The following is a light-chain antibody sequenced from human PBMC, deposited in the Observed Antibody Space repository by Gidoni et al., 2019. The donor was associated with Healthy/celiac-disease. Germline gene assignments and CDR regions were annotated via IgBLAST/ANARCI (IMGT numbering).Light chain of an antibody. CDR2: GAS. CDR3: QQYNNWAGT. CDR1: QSVSSN. V-gene: IGKV3-15*01. Sequence: EIVMTQSPATLPVSPGERATLSCRASQSVSSNLAWYQQKPGQAPRLLIYGASTRATGLPARFSGSGSGTEFTLTISSLQSEDFAVYYCQQYNNWAGTFGQGTKVEIK. J-gene: IGKJ1*01.